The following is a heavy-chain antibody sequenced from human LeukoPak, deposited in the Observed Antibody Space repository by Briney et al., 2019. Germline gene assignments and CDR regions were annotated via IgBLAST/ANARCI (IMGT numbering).Heavy chain of an antibody. CDR1: GYTFTSYY. CDR2: INPSGGST. V-gene: IGHV1-46*01. J-gene: IGHJ5*02. D-gene: IGHD7-27*01. Sequence: ASVKVSCKASGYTFTSYYMHWVRQAPGQGLEWMGIINPSGGSTNYAQKFQGRVTMTRDTSTSTVYMELRSLRSEDTAVYYCARDLGSPRDRYWFDPWGQGTLVTVSS. CDR3: ARDLGSPRDRYWFDP.